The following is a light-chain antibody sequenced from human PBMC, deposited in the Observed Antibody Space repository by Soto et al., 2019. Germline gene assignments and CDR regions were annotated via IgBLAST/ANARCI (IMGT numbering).Light chain of an antibody. V-gene: IGLV1-40*01. CDR1: NSNIGAHFD. CDR2: GNT. CDR3: QSYDSSLSGDV. J-gene: IGLJ1*01. Sequence: QSVLTQPPSVSGAPGQRVTISCTWSNSNIGAHFDVHWYQQLPGTAPRLVIYGNTNRPSGVPDRFSGSKSGTSASLAITGLQAEDEADYYCQSYDSSLSGDVFGTGTKVTVL.